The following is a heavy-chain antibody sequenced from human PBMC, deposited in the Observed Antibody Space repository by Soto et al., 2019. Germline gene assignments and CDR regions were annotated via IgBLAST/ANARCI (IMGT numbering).Heavy chain of an antibody. D-gene: IGHD1-26*01. Sequence: PGGSLRLSCAASGFTFSSYGMHWVLQAPCKGLEWVAVISYDGSNKYYADSVKGRFTISRDNSKNTLYLQMNSLRAEDTAVYYCAKDREWVASYYYYRDVWGKGTKGIV. CDR2: ISYDGSNK. V-gene: IGHV3-30*18. J-gene: IGHJ6*03. CDR1: GFTFSSYG. CDR3: AKDREWVASYYYYRDV.